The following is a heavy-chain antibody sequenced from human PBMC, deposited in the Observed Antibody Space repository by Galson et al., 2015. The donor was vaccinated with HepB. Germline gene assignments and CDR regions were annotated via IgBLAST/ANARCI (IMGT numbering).Heavy chain of an antibody. V-gene: IGHV4-39*01. CDR1: GGSISSSSYY. CDR3: ARPNPYYYGSGSWFYFDY. Sequence: TLSLTCTVSGGSISSSSYYWGWIRQPPGKGLEWIGSIYYSGSTYYNPSLKSRVTISVDTSKNQFSLKLSSVIAADTAVYYCARPNPYYYGSGSWFYFDYWGQGTLVTVSS. D-gene: IGHD3-10*01. CDR2: IYYSGST. J-gene: IGHJ4*02.